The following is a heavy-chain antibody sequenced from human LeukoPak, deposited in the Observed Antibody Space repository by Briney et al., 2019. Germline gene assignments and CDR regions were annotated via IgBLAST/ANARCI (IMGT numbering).Heavy chain of an antibody. CDR2: IRYDVSNK. J-gene: IGHJ4*02. D-gene: IGHD3-3*01. CDR1: GFTFTSYG. V-gene: IGHV3-30*02. Sequence: GRSLRLSCAASGFTFTSYGMHWVRQAPGKGLEWVAFIRYDVSNKYYANSVRGRFTISRDNSKNTLYLQMNSLRAEDTAVYYCAKGVDTYYDFWSGYLFDYWGQGTLVTVSS. CDR3: AKGVDTYYDFWSGYLFDY.